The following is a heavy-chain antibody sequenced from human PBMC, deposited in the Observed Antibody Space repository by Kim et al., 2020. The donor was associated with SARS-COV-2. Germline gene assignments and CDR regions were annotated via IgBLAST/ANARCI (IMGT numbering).Heavy chain of an antibody. D-gene: IGHD3-22*01. CDR3: ARESYDSSGYYS. CDR1: GGSISSYY. CDR2: IYYSGST. J-gene: IGHJ4*02. Sequence: SETLSLTCTVSGGSISSYYWSWIRQPPGKGLEWIGYIYYSGSTNYNPSLKSRVTISVDTSKNQFSLKLSSVTAADTAVYYCARESYDSSGYYSWGQGTLV. V-gene: IGHV4-59*01.